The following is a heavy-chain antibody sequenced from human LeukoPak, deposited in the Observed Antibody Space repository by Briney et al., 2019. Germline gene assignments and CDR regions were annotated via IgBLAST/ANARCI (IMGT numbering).Heavy chain of an antibody. Sequence: HTGGSLRLSCAASGFTFSSYAMSWFRQSPGRGLGWVGFLRTKAYGETTEYAAAMKGRFTISRDGSRNIAYLQMNSLKTEDTAVYYCTSHAHSMLRGVTPQYYAMGVWGQGTTVTVS. CDR3: TSHAHSMLRGVTPQYYAMGV. CDR2: LRTKAYGETT. D-gene: IGHD3-10*01. CDR1: GFTFSSYA. V-gene: IGHV3-49*01. J-gene: IGHJ6*01.